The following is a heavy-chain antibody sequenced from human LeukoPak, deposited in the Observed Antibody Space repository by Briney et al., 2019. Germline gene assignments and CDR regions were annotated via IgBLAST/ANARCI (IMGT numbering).Heavy chain of an antibody. V-gene: IGHV5-51*01. Sequence: PGESLRISCKGSGYSFTSYWIGWVRQMPGKGLEWMGIIYPGDSDTRYSPSFQGQVTISADKSISTAYLQWSSLKASDTAMYYCARRGYSYGYSYYYYMDVWGKGTTVTVSS. CDR2: IYPGDSDT. CDR3: ARRGYSYGYSYYYYMDV. J-gene: IGHJ6*03. CDR1: GYSFTSYW. D-gene: IGHD5-18*01.